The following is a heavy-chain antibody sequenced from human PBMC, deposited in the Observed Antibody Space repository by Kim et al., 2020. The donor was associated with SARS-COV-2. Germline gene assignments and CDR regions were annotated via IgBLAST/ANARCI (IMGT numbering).Heavy chain of an antibody. CDR3: ARDTLYRDFQH. V-gene: IGHV1-46*01. J-gene: IGHJ1*01. CDR2: T. Sequence: TSYAQKFQGRVTMTRDTSTSTVYMELSSLRSEDTAVYYCARDTLYRDFQHWGQGTLVTVSS. D-gene: IGHD3-10*01.